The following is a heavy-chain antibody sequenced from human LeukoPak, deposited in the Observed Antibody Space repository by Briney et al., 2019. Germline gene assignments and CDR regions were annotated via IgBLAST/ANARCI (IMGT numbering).Heavy chain of an antibody. CDR3: ARHCSSTCCYVGAFDI. V-gene: IGHV4-39*01. J-gene: IGHJ3*02. Sequence: PSETLSLTCTVSGGSISSSSYYWGWIRQPPGKGLEWIGSIYYSGSTYYNPSLKSRVTISVDTSKNQFSLKLSSVTAADTAVYYCARHCSSTCCYVGAFDIWGQGTMVTVSS. CDR1: GGSISSSSYY. CDR2: IYYSGST. D-gene: IGHD2-2*01.